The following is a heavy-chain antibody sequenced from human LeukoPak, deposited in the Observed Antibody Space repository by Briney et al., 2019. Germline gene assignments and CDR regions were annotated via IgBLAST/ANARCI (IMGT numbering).Heavy chain of an antibody. V-gene: IGHV3-21*01. CDR3: ARGVYYDILTGHSFDY. CDR2: ISSSSSYI. CDR1: GFTFSSYS. Sequence: NPGGSLRLSCAASGFTFSSYSMNWVRQAPGKGLEWVSSISSSSSYIYYPDAMEGRFTISRDNSKNTLYLQMNSLRAEDTAVYYCARGVYYDILTGHSFDYWGQGTLVTVSS. J-gene: IGHJ4*02. D-gene: IGHD3-9*01.